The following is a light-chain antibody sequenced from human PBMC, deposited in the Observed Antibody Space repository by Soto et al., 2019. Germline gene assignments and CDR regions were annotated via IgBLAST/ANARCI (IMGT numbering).Light chain of an antibody. J-gene: IGLJ1*01. CDR1: SSDIGGYNE. V-gene: IGLV2-8*01. CDR3: SSYAGSNNYV. CDR2: DDT. Sequence: QSVLAQPPSASGSPGQSVTISCTGTSSDIGGYNEVSWYQHHPGKAPKLMIYDDTKRPSGVPDRFSGSRSGNTASLTASGLQAEDEADYYCSSYAGSNNYVFGSGTKVT.